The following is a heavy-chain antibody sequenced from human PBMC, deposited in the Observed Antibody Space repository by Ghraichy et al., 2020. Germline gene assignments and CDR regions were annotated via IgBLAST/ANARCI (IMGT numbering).Heavy chain of an antibody. CDR2: ISGSGGST. CDR3: AKDRDKRHYYGSGSYLLFDY. D-gene: IGHD3-10*01. V-gene: IGHV3-23*01. Sequence: GGSLRLSCAASGFTFSSYAMSWVRQAPGKGLEWVSAISGSGGSTYYADSVKGRFTISRDNSKNTLYLQMNSLRAEDTAVYYCAKDRDKRHYYGSGSYLLFDYWGQGTLVTVSS. CDR1: GFTFSSYA. J-gene: IGHJ4*02.